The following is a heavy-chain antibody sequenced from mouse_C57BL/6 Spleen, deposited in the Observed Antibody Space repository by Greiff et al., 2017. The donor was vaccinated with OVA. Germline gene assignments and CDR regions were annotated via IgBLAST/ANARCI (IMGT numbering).Heavy chain of an antibody. D-gene: IGHD2-1*01. CDR1: GFTFSSYA. V-gene: IGHV5-4*01. CDR3: ARVYYGNYFDY. CDR2: ISDGGSYT. Sequence: VQLVESGGGLVKPGGSLTLSCAASGFTFSSYAMSWVRQTPEKRLEWVATISDGGSYTYYPDNVKGRFTITRDKAKNNMYLQMSHRKSEDTAMYYCARVYYGNYFDYWGKGTTLTVSS. J-gene: IGHJ2*01.